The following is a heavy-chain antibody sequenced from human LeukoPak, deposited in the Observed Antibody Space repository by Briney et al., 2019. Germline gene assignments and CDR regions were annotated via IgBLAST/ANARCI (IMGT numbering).Heavy chain of an antibody. J-gene: IGHJ4*02. CDR3: ALAKARGWYVY. Sequence: ASVKVSCKASGYTFTSYYMHWVRQAPGQGLEWMGIINPSGGSTSYAQKSQGRVTMTRDTSTSTVYMELSSLRSEDTAVYYCALAKARGWYVYWGQGTLVTVSS. D-gene: IGHD6-19*01. CDR1: GYTFTSYY. V-gene: IGHV1-46*01. CDR2: INPSGGST.